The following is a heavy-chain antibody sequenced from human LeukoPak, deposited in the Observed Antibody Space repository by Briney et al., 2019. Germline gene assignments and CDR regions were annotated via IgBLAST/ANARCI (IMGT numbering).Heavy chain of an antibody. CDR1: GFTFSSYE. J-gene: IGHJ4*02. V-gene: IGHV3-48*03. D-gene: IGHD3-10*01. CDR2: ISSSGSTI. CDR3: ARGQYYYGSGSYYNAPVYGDY. Sequence: GGSLRLSCAASGFTFSSYEMNWVRQAPGKGLEWVSYISSSGSTIYYADSVKGRFTISRDNAKNSLYLQMNSLRAEDTAVYYCARGQYYYGSGSYYNAPVYGDYWGQGTLVTVSS.